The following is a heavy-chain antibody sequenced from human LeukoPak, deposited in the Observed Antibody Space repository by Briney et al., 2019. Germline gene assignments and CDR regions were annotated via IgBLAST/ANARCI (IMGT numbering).Heavy chain of an antibody. CDR1: GFTFSSYS. CDR3: ARGRDVGRSRGFIPYGMDV. J-gene: IGHJ6*02. V-gene: IGHV3-21*01. CDR2: ISSSSSYI. D-gene: IGHD3-10*01. Sequence: PGGSLRLSCAASGFTFSSYSMNWVRQAPGKGLEWVSSISSSSSYIYYADSVKGRFTISRDNAKNSLYLQMNSLRAEDTAVYYCARGRDVGRSRGFIPYGMDVWGQGTTVIVSS.